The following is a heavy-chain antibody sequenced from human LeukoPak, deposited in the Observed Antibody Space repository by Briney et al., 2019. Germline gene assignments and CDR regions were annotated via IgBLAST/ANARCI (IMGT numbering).Heavy chain of an antibody. D-gene: IGHD2-2*01. V-gene: IGHV4-38-2*02. J-gene: IGHJ4*02. Sequence: PSETLSLTCTVSGYSISSGYYWGWIRQPPGKGLEWIGSIYHSGSTYYNPSLKSRVTISVDRSKNQFSLKLSSVTAADTAVYYCARGATGVVVVPAARGGVGSFDYWGQGTLVTVSS. CDR1: GYSISSGYY. CDR3: ARGATGVVVVPAARGGVGSFDY. CDR2: IYHSGST.